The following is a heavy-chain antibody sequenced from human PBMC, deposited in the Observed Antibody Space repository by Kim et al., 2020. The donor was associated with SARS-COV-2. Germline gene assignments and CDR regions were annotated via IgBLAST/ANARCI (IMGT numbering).Heavy chain of an antibody. CDR3: AKGVDRGIGTFDL. D-gene: IGHD2-15*01. Sequence: FIQSIKKLARICRDRSKNHFYLKLTSLTAEDTAVYYCAKGVDRGIGTFDLWGQGTMVTVSS. V-gene: IGHV4-61*03. J-gene: IGHJ3*01.